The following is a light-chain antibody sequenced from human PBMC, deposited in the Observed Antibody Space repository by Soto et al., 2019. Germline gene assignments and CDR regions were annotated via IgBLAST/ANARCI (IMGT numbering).Light chain of an antibody. J-gene: IGLJ1*01. V-gene: IGLV2-14*01. CDR2: EVS. CDR3: SSYTSSSIFYV. Sequence: QSALTQPASVSGSPGQSITISCTGTSSDVGGYNYVSWYQQHPGKAPKLMIYEVSNRPSGVSNRSSGSKSGNTASLTISGLQAEDEADYYCSSYTSSSIFYVFGTGTKGTVL. CDR1: SSDVGGYNY.